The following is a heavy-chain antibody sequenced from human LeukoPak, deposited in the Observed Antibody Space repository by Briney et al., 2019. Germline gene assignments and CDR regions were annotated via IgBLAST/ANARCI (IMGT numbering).Heavy chain of an antibody. CDR3: ASGVGSEIDY. CDR1: GFTFSSYS. D-gene: IGHD3-10*01. J-gene: IGHJ4*02. CDR2: ISSSSSYI. V-gene: IGHV3-21*01. Sequence: GGSLRLSCAASGFTFSSYSMNWVRQAPGKGLEWVSSISSSSSYIYYADSVKGRFTIPRDNAKNSLYLQMNSLRAEDTAVYYCASGVGSEIDYWGQGTLVTVSS.